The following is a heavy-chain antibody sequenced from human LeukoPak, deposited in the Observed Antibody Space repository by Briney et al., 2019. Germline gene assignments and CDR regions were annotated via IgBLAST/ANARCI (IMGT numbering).Heavy chain of an antibody. V-gene: IGHV3-7*03. J-gene: IGHJ4*02. Sequence: GGSLRLSCAASGFTFSSYWMSWVRQAPGKGLEWVANIKQDGSEKYYVDSVKGRFTISRDNAKNSLYLQMNSLRAEDTAVYYCANINSGYDLGSGYWGQGTLVTVSS. CDR2: IKQDGSEK. D-gene: IGHD5-12*01. CDR1: GFTFSSYW. CDR3: ANINSGYDLGSGY.